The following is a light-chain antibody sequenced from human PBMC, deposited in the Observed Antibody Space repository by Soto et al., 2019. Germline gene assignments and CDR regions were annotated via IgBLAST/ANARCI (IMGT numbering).Light chain of an antibody. Sequence: QSALTQPRSVSGSPGQSVTISCTGTSSDIGGYNYVSWYQQHPGKAPKLMIYDVIKRPSGVPDRFSGSTSGNTASLTIYGLQAEDEADYYCCSYAGSYTHVFGTGTKLTVL. CDR1: SSDIGGYNY. J-gene: IGLJ1*01. CDR2: DVI. CDR3: CSYAGSYTHV. V-gene: IGLV2-11*01.